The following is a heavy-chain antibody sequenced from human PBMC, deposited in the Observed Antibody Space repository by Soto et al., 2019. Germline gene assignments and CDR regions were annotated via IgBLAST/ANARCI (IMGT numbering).Heavy chain of an antibody. J-gene: IGHJ1*01. D-gene: IGHD2-2*01. Sequence: EVQLVESGGGLVQPGGSLRLSCADSGFSFSTYWMHWVRQGPGKGLVWVSRIDHDGRSTRYADSVKGRFNISRDNAKNTRSLQMNSLTVEDTGVYYCVRKAGASYMPAEYFQHWGQGTLVTVSS. CDR1: GFSFSTYW. CDR2: IDHDGRST. CDR3: VRKAGASYMPAEYFQH. V-gene: IGHV3-74*01.